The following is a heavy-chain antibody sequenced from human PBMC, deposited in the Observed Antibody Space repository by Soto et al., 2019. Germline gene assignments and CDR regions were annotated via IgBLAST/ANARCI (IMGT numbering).Heavy chain of an antibody. CDR3: ARDLAAVPRAFDY. V-gene: IGHV4-59*01. D-gene: IGHD6-13*01. Sequence: PSESLSLAGTVSGGSISSYFYIWVRQPPGKGLEWIGSVYYTGTTDYNPSLKIRVTISVDTSKTQFSLNLRSVTAADTAVYYCARDLAAVPRAFDYWGRGTLVTVSS. J-gene: IGHJ4*02. CDR2: VYYTGTT. CDR1: GGSISSYF.